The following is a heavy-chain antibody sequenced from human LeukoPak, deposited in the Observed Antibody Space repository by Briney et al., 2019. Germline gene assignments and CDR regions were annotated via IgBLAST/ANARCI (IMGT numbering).Heavy chain of an antibody. V-gene: IGHV7-4-1*02. D-gene: IGHD6-13*01. CDR3: ARAEDYGYSSSWYPFDY. CDR2: INTNTGNP. CDR1: GYTFTGYY. J-gene: IGHJ4*02. Sequence: ASVKVSCKASGYTFTGYYMHWVRQAPGQGLEWMGWINTNTGNPTYAQGFTGRFVFSLDTSVSTAYLQISSLKAEDTAVYYCARAEDYGYSSSWYPFDYWGQGTLVTVSS.